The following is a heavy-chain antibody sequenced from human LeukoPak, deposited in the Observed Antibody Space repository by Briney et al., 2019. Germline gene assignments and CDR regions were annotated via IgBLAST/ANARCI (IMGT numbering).Heavy chain of an antibody. Sequence: ASVKVSCKASGYTFTSYYMHWLRQAPGQGLEWMGIINPSGGSTSYAQKFQGRVTMTGDTSTSTVYMELSSLRSEDTAVYYCARDRYCSSTSCYNDYFDYWGQGTLVTVSS. CDR1: GYTFTSYY. D-gene: IGHD2-2*02. CDR2: INPSGGST. J-gene: IGHJ4*02. CDR3: ARDRYCSSTSCYNDYFDY. V-gene: IGHV1-46*01.